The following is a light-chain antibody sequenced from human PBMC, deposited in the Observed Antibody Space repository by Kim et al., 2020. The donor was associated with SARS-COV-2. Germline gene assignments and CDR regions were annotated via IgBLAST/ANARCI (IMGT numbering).Light chain of an antibody. CDR1: QNIKIN. Sequence: EIVMTQSPAALSVSPGERASLFCKASQNIKINLAWYQWRPGQAPRLLIYGASTRATVIPARFSGSGSGTEFTLTISGLQSEDFAVYFCHQYSNWPEYSFGQGTKLEI. CDR3: HQYSNWPEYS. CDR2: GAS. J-gene: IGKJ2*01. V-gene: IGKV3-15*01.